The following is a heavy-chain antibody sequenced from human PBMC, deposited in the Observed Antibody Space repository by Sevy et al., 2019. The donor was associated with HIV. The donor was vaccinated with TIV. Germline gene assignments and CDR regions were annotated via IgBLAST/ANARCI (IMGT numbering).Heavy chain of an antibody. CDR2: MSGCGGDT. Sequence: GGSLRLSCAASGFTFRTYAMTWVRQAPGKGLEWVSVMSGCGGDTYYADSVKGRFTISRDSSNNRWYLQMNSLRAEDTAVYYCAKDRVSGTYYTGDFVYWGQGTLVTVSS. V-gene: IGHV3-23*01. CDR3: AKDRVSGTYYTGDFVY. J-gene: IGHJ4*02. CDR1: GFTFRTYA. D-gene: IGHD3-10*01.